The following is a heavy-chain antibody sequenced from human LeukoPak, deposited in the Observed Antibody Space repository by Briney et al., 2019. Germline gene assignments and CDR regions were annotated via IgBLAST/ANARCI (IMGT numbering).Heavy chain of an antibody. D-gene: IGHD3-9*01. Sequence: GGSLRLSCAASGFTFSSYSMNWVRQAPGKGLEWVSYIGSTRSPIYYADSVKGRFTISRDNAKNSLYLQMNTLRDEDTAVYYCVRDYDWALDSWGRGTLVTVSS. CDR1: GFTFSSYS. CDR2: IGSTRSPI. CDR3: VRDYDWALDS. J-gene: IGHJ4*02. V-gene: IGHV3-48*02.